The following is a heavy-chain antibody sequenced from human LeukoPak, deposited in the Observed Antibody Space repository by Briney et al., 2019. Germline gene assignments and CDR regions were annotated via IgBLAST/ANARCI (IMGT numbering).Heavy chain of an antibody. J-gene: IGHJ4*02. CDR1: GYTFTSYY. Sequence: ASVKVSCKASGYTFTSYYLQWVRQAPGQGLEWMGIINPSGGNTSYAQKFQGRVTMTRDMSTSTVYMELSSLRSEDTAVYYCARDGGPLLPVYYFDYWGQGTLVTVSS. CDR3: ARDGGPLLPVYYFDY. CDR2: INPSGGNT. V-gene: IGHV1-46*01. D-gene: IGHD1-26*01.